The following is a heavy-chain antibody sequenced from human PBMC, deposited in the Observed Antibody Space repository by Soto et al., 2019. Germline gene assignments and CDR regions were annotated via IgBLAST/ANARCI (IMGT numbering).Heavy chain of an antibody. Sequence: PGGSLRLSCAASGFPFSSKSVNWVRQAPGKGLEWVSYISGSGTTTRYADSVKGRFTLSRDNAKNSLFLDMNSLTDEDTAVYYCERDLNWAFDHWGRGTLVTVSS. D-gene: IGHD3-16*01. CDR3: ERDLNWAFDH. CDR1: GFPFSSKS. CDR2: ISGSGTTT. V-gene: IGHV3-48*02. J-gene: IGHJ5*02.